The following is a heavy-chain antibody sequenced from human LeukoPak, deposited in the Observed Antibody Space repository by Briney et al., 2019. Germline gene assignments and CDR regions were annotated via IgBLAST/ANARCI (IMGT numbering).Heavy chain of an antibody. CDR2: INSDGSSI. D-gene: IGHD5-12*01. CDR3: TRGASGYGNFDY. J-gene: IGHJ4*02. Sequence: GGSLRLSCAASGFFVGGYWMHWVRHGPGMGLVWVSRINSDGSSISYADSVKGRFSISRDNAKNTLYLQMNSLRAEDTAVYYCTRGASGYGNFDYWGQGTLVTVSS. CDR1: GFFVGGYW. V-gene: IGHV3-74*01.